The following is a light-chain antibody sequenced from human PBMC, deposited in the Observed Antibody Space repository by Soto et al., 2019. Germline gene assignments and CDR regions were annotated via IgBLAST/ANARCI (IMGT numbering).Light chain of an antibody. Sequence: EIVLTQSPGTLSLSPGERATLSCRASQSVSSSYLAWYQQKPGQAPRLLIYGASSRATSIPDRLSGSGSGTDFNLTINRLEPEDFAVYECQQYGGSPPLTFGQGTKLEIE. V-gene: IGKV3-20*01. CDR1: QSVSSSY. CDR3: QQYGGSPPLT. CDR2: GAS. J-gene: IGKJ2*01.